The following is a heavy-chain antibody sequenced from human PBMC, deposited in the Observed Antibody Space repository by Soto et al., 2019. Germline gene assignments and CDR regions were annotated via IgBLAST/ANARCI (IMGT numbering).Heavy chain of an antibody. V-gene: IGHV3-23*01. D-gene: IGHD3-3*01. CDR1: GFTFSNYA. CDR2: ITGSGGST. J-gene: IGHJ4*02. CDR3: ATGSSSSPPYFIDY. Sequence: EVQLLESGGGLVQPGGSLRLSCGASGFTFSNYAMSWVRQAPGKGLEWVSAITGSGGSTFHADSVKGRFTISRDNSKNKLYLQMNSLRADDTAVHSCATGSSSSPPYFIDYWGQGTLVTVSS.